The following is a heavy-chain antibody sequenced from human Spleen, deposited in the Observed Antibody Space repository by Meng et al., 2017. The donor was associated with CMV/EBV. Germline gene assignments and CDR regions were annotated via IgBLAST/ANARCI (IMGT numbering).Heavy chain of an antibody. Sequence: GGSLRLSCAASGFTFSSNWMHWVRQAPGKGLVWVSRINSDGSSTKYADSVKGRFTISRDNAKNTLYLQMYGLRVEDTAVYYCTRTLGHCSGTSCYEDYYYGMDVWGQGTPLTVSS. J-gene: IGHJ6*02. D-gene: IGHD2-2*01. V-gene: IGHV3-74*01. CDR1: GFTFSSNW. CDR3: TRTLGHCSGTSCYEDYYYGMDV. CDR2: INSDGSST.